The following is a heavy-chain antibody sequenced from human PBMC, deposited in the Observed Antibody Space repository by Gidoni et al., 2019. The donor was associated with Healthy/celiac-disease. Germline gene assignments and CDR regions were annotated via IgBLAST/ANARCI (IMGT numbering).Heavy chain of an antibody. CDR1: GFTFDDYA. V-gene: IGHV3-9*01. Sequence: EVQLVESGGGLVQHGRSLRLSCAAYGFTFDDYAMHWVRQAPGKGLEWVSGISWNSGSIGYADSVKGRFTISRDNAKNSLYLQMNSLRAEDTALYYCAKDSSSRSFDYWGQGTLVTVSS. CDR2: ISWNSGSI. D-gene: IGHD6-13*01. J-gene: IGHJ4*02. CDR3: AKDSSSRSFDY.